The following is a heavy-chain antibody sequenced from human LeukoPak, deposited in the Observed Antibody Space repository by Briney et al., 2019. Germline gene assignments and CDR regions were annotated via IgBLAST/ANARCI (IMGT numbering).Heavy chain of an antibody. D-gene: IGHD1-26*01. J-gene: IGHJ4*02. V-gene: IGHV3-7*01. Sequence: PGGSLRLSCAASGFTFSSYWMTWVRQAPGKGLEWVSNINGDGSTENYVHSVRGRFSIFRDNAKDALYLQMNSLRVDDTAIYYCARDPIVGDTGGGDYWGQGTLVTVSS. CDR2: INGDGSTE. CDR1: GFTFSSYW. CDR3: ARDPIVGDTGGGDY.